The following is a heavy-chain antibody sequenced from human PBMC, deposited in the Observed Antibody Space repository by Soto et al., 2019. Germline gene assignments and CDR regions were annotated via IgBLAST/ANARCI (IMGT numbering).Heavy chain of an antibody. CDR1: GGTFSSYA. V-gene: IGHV1-18*01. Sequence: QVQLVQSGAEVKKPGSSVKVSCKASGGTFSSYAISWVRQAPGQGLEWMGWISAYNGNTNYAQKLQGRVTMTTDTSTSTAYMELRSLRSDDTAVYYCARGGSSWFFHYYGMDVWGQGTTVTVSS. CDR2: ISAYNGNT. J-gene: IGHJ6*02. D-gene: IGHD6-13*01. CDR3: ARGGSSWFFHYYGMDV.